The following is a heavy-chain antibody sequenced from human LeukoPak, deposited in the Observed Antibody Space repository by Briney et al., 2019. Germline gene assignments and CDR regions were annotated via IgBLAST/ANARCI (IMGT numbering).Heavy chain of an antibody. J-gene: IGHJ3*02. CDR1: GGTFSSYA. D-gene: IGHD3-10*01. CDR3: ASGAGGSGSYYGAFDI. CDR2: IIPIFGTA. V-gene: IGHV1-69*05. Sequence: GASVKVSCKASGGTFSSYAISWLRQAPGQGLEWMGGIIPIFGTANYAQKFQGRVTITTDEYTSTAYMELSSLRSEDTAVYCCASGAGGSGSYYGAFDIWGQGTMVTVSS.